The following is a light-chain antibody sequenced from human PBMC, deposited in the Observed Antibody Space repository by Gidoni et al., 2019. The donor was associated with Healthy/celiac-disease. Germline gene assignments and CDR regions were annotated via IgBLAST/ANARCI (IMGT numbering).Light chain of an antibody. CDR2: DVS. J-gene: IGLJ2*01. CDR3: CSYAGSYTLV. CDR1: SSDVGVYTY. V-gene: IGLV2-11*01. Sequence: SALPPPCSVSGSPGQSVTISCTGTSSDVGVYTYVSWYQQHPGKAPKRMIYDVSKRPSGVPDRFSGSKAGNTASLTISGLQAEDEADYYCCSYAGSYTLVFGGGTKLTVL.